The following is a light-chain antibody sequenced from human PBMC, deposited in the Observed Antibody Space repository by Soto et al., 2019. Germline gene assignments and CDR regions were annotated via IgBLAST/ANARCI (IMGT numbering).Light chain of an antibody. CDR2: GNS. J-gene: IGLJ2*01. V-gene: IGLV1-40*01. Sequence: QSVLTQRPSVPGAPGQRVTIPCTGSSSNIGAGYDVHWYQQLPGTAPKLLIYGNSNRPSGVPDRFSGSKSGTSASLAITGLQAEDEADYYCQSYDSSLSVIFGGGTAPTVL. CDR3: QSYDSSLSVI. CDR1: SSNIGAGYD.